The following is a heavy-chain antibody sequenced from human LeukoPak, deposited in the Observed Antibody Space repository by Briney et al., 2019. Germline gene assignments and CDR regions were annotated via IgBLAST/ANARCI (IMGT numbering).Heavy chain of an antibody. Sequence: SETLSLTCTVSGGSISSSSAYWGWIRQPPGKGLEWIGSIYYSKNTYCNPSLKSRVTISADTSKDQFSLTLGSVSATDTAVYYCVSPRGFSYGYFDYWGQGTLVTVSS. CDR1: GGSISSSSAY. CDR3: VSPRGFSYGYFDY. CDR2: IYYSKNT. J-gene: IGHJ4*02. D-gene: IGHD5-18*01. V-gene: IGHV4-39*01.